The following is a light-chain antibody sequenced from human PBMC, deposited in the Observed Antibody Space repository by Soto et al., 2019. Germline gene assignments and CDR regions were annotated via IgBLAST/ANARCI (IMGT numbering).Light chain of an antibody. Sequence: DNQMTQSPSSVSASVGDRVTITCRASQPITNWLAWYQQKPGKAPKLLIYAASNLQSGVPSRFSGSGSGTDFTLTINSLQPEDFATYYCQQDTSFPFTFGPGTKVDVK. J-gene: IGKJ3*01. CDR2: AAS. CDR3: QQDTSFPFT. CDR1: QPITNW. V-gene: IGKV1-12*01.